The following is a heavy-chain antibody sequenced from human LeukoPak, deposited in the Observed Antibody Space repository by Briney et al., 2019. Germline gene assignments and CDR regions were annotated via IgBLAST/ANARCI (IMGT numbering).Heavy chain of an antibody. Sequence: ASVKVSCKASGYTFSGSGWYLYWLRQAPGQGLECLGWIYPNNGATSYAQKFQGRVAMTRDTSVSTAYMELSRLRPDDAAVYFCARDGPAQMVEFDNWGRGALFTVSS. CDR1: GYTFSGSGWY. J-gene: IGHJ4*02. CDR2: IYPNNGAT. CDR3: ARDGPAQMVEFDN. D-gene: IGHD3-10*01. V-gene: IGHV1-2*02.